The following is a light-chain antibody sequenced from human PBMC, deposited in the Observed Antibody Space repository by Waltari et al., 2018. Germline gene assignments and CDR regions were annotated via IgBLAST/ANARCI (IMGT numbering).Light chain of an antibody. J-gene: IGKJ4*01. CDR1: QSISNW. Sequence: DIQMTQSPSTLSASVGDRVTITCRASQSISNWLAWYQPKPGKAPKLLLYKASTLESGVPSRFSGSGSGTEFTLTISSLQPDDFATYYCQQYNSYSLLTFGGGTKVEIK. CDR3: QQYNSYSLLT. V-gene: IGKV1-5*03. CDR2: KAS.